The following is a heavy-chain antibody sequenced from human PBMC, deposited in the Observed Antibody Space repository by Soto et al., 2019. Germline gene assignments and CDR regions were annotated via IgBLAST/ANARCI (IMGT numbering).Heavy chain of an antibody. J-gene: IGHJ6*02. CDR2: ISYDGSNK. CDR3: AKEYSSSWGDGISPLWTGVL. D-gene: IGHD6-13*01. CDR1: GFTFSGYG. V-gene: IGHV3-30*18. Sequence: QVQLAGSGGGVVQPGRSLRLSCAASGFTFSGYGMHWVRQAPGKGLEWVAVISYDGSNKYYTDSVKGRFTISRDNSKKTVFLQMNSLRPEDSGVYYCAKEYSSSWGDGISPLWTGVLWGHGTSVTVSS.